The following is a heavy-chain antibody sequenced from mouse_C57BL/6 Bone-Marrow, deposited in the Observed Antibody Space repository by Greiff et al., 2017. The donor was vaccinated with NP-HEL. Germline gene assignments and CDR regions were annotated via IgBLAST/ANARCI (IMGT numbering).Heavy chain of an antibody. CDR3: ARHSLLRFLFAY. V-gene: IGHV5-6*01. CDR1: GFTFSSYG. CDR2: ISSGGSYT. J-gene: IGHJ3*01. Sequence: EVKVVESGGDLVKPGGSLKLSCAASGFTFSSYGMSWVRQTPDKRLEWVATISSGGSYTYYPDSVKGRFTISRDNAKNTLYLQMSSLKSEDTAMYYCARHSLLRFLFAYWGQGTLVTVSA. D-gene: IGHD1-2*01.